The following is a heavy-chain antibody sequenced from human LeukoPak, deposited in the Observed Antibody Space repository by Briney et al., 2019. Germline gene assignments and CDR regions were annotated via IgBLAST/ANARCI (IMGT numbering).Heavy chain of an antibody. V-gene: IGHV3-21*01. D-gene: IGHD2/OR15-2a*01. CDR1: RFTFSSST. J-gene: IGHJ3*02. CDR2: ISSSSTYI. Sequence: PGGSLRLSCAASRFTFSSSTMTWVRQSPGKGLEWVSSISSSSTYIYYADSVKGRFIISRDNAKNSLYLQMNSLRAEDTAVFYCARDFLNAIDIWGQGTMVTVSS. CDR3: ARDFLNAIDI.